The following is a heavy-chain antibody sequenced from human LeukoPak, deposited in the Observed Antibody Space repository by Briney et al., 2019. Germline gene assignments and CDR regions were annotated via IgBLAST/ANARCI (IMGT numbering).Heavy chain of an antibody. CDR3: AREYSSSPRFDY. CDR1: GFTFSDYY. CDR2: ISSSGSTI. J-gene: IGHJ4*02. Sequence: PGGSLRLSCAASGFTFSDYYMSWIRQAPGKGLEWVSYISSSGSTIYYADSVKGRFTIPRDNAKNSLYLQMNSLRAEDTAVYYCAREYSSSPRFDYWGQGTLVTVSS. V-gene: IGHV3-11*04. D-gene: IGHD6-6*01.